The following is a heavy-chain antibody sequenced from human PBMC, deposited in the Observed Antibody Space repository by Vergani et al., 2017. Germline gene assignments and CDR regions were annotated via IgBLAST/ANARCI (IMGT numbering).Heavy chain of an antibody. CDR1: GGTFSSYA. CDR2: IIPIFGIA. V-gene: IGHV1-69*17. J-gene: IGHJ5*02. Sequence: QVQLVQSGAEVKKPGFSVKVSCKASGGTFSSYAISWVRQAPGQGLEWMGGIIPIFGIANYAQKFQGRVTITADKSTSTAYMELSSLRSEDTAVYYCASQGVATVTDNWFDPWGQGTLVTVSS. CDR3: ASQGVATVTDNWFDP. D-gene: IGHD4-11*01.